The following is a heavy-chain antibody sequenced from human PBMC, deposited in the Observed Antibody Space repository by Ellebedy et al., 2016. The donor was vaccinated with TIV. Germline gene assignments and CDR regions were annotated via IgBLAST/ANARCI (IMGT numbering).Heavy chain of an antibody. Sequence: PGGSLRLSCAASGFTFNDYAMHWFRQAPGKGLEWVAVISKDGSDKFTAYSVKGRFTISRDNSKNTMSLQMNSLRIEDTALYYCARDLPNWGSDYWGQGTLVTVPS. V-gene: IGHV3-30*01. CDR2: ISKDGSDK. CDR3: ARDLPNWGSDY. CDR1: GFTFNDYA. D-gene: IGHD7-27*01. J-gene: IGHJ4*02.